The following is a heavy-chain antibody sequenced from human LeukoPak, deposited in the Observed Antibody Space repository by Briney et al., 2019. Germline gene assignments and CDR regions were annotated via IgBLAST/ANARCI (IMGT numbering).Heavy chain of an antibody. CDR3: ARDSRAGYNYFDY. CDR2: IYIDGRT. CDR1: DGSISSYY. D-gene: IGHD5-24*01. Sequence: PSETLSLTCTVSDGSISSYYWNWVRQPAGKGLEWIGRIYIDGRTNYNPSLKSRVTMPLDTSKNQFSLKLNSVTAADTAVYYCARDSRAGYNYFDYWGQGTLVTVS. J-gene: IGHJ4*02. V-gene: IGHV4-4*07.